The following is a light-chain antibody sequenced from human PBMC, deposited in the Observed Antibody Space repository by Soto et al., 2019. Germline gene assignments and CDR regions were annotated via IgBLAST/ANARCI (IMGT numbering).Light chain of an antibody. CDR3: QQYNNWPPYT. V-gene: IGKV3-15*01. Sequence: EIVMTQSPATLSVSPGERVTLSCRASRSVSSNLAWYQQKPGQAPRLLIYGASTRATGVPARFRGSGSGTDFILTISSLQSEDFAVYYCQQYNNWPPYTFGQGTKLEIK. J-gene: IGKJ2*01. CDR1: RSVSSN. CDR2: GAS.